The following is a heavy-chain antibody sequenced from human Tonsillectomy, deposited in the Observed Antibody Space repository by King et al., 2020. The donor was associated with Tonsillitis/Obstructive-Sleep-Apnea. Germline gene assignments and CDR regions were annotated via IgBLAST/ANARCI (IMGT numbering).Heavy chain of an antibody. CDR3: ARDSQEGYYYYYMDV. J-gene: IGHJ6*03. CDR1: GFTFSSYA. CDR2: ISYDGSNR. V-gene: IGHV3-30*04. Sequence: VQLVESGGGVVQPGRSLRLSCAASGFTFSSYAMHWVRQAPGKGLEWVAVISYDGSNRYYADSVKGRFTISRDNSKNTLYLQMKSLRAEDTAVYYCARDSQEGYYYYYMDVWGKGTTVTVSS.